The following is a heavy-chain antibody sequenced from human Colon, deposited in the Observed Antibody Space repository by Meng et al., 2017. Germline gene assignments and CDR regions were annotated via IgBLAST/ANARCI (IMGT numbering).Heavy chain of an antibody. CDR1: GGSFSGSY. V-gene: IGHV4-34*01. CDR3: VISSHN. CDR2: IYYRGST. D-gene: IGHD3-3*02. J-gene: IGHJ4*02. Sequence: QVQLQQWGAGLLKPSETLSLTCAVYGGSFSGSYWGWVRQPPGKGLEWIGSIYYRGSTNYNPSLKSRISMSVDMSKNQFSLKVNSVTAADTAIYYCVISSHNWGQGTLVTVSS.